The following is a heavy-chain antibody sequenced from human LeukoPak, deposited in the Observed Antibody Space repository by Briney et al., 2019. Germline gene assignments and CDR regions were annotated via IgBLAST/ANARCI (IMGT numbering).Heavy chain of an antibody. Sequence: GGSLSLSCAASGFTFSSYCMNWVRQAPGKGLEWVSSISSSSSYIYYADSVKGRFTISRDNAKNSLYLQMNSLRAEDTAVYYCARVPAYGSGRSVGYWGQGTLVTVCS. V-gene: IGHV3-21*01. CDR1: GFTFSSYC. CDR3: ARVPAYGSGRSVGY. J-gene: IGHJ4*02. CDR2: ISSSSSYI. D-gene: IGHD2-2*01.